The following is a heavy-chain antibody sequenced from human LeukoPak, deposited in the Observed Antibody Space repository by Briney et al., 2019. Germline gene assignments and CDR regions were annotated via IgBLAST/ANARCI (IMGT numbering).Heavy chain of an antibody. Sequence: KPSGTLSLTCTVSGASISSYYWSWIRQPPGKGLEGIGYIYDSASTNYNPSLESRVTISVDTSKNQVSLRLRPVTVADTAVYYCSRPHSTHDYAFDIWGQGALVTVSS. CDR3: SRPHSTHDYAFDI. D-gene: IGHD5-12*01. CDR2: IYDSAST. CDR1: GASISSYY. V-gene: IGHV4-59*08. J-gene: IGHJ3*02.